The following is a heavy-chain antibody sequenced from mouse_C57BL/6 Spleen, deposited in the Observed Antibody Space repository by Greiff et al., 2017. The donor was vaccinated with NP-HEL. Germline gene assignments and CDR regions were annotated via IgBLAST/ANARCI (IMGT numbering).Heavy chain of an antibody. CDR3: ARPLYYYGSSSYAMDY. Sequence: QVQLQQSGPGLVQPSQSLSITCTVSGFSLTSYGVHWVRQSPGKGLEWLGVIWSGGSTDYNAAFISRLSISKDNSKSQVFFKMNSLQADDTAIYYCARPLYYYGSSSYAMDYWGQGTSVTVSS. J-gene: IGHJ4*01. CDR1: GFSLTSYG. V-gene: IGHV2-2*01. CDR2: IWSGGST. D-gene: IGHD1-1*01.